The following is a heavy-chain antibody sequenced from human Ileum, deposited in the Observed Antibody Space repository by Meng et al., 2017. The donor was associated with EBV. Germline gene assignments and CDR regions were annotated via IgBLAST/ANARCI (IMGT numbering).Heavy chain of an antibody. CDR3: ASGRDYAWHS. Sequence: VPLPESGPGLVKPSGTLSLNCAVSGDSISSNNWWSWVRQPPGKGLEWIGEIYHSGSTNYNPSFKSRVTMSVDKSKNQISLNLSSVTAADTAVYYCASGRDYAWHSWGRGTLVTVSS. J-gene: IGHJ4*02. V-gene: IGHV4-4*02. D-gene: IGHD4-17*01. CDR2: IYHSGST. CDR1: GDSISSNNW.